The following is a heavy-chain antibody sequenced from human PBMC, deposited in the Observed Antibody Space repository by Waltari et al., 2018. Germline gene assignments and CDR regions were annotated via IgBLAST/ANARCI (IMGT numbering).Heavy chain of an antibody. V-gene: IGHV1-2*02. CDR2: INPDSGGT. D-gene: IGHD3-16*01. CDR1: GYSFSGHY. J-gene: IGHJ4*02. Sequence: QVQLVQSGAEVKKPGASVKVSCKASGYSFSGHYMHWVRQAPGQGLEGMGWINPDSGGTNYAQQFQGRVTLTRDTSISTAFMELSRLRSDDTAVYYCARGGREVIGDSHFDYWGQGTLVTVSS. CDR3: ARGGREVIGDSHFDY.